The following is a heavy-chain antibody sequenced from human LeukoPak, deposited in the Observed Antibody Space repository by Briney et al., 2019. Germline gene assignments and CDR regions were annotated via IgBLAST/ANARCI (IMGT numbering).Heavy chain of an antibody. CDR1: GFTFSSYA. J-gene: IGHJ5*02. V-gene: IGHV3-23*01. D-gene: IGHD3-3*01. CDR3: AKVGTGYDFWSGYYNNWFDP. Sequence: PGRSLRLSCAASGFTFSSYAMSWVRQAPGKGLEWVSAISGGGGSTYYADSVKGRFTISRDNSKNTLYLQMNSLRAEDTAVYYCAKVGTGYDFWSGYYNNWFDPWGQGTLVTVSS. CDR2: ISGGGGST.